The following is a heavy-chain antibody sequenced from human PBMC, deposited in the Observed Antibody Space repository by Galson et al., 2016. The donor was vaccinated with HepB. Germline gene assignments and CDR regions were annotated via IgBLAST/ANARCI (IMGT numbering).Heavy chain of an antibody. CDR3: ARNGLFSLDY. V-gene: IGHV4-4*02. CDR2: IYHSGGT. D-gene: IGHD2-21*01. J-gene: IGHJ4*02. Sequence: SETLSLTCGVSGDSISSHDWWSWVRQPPGKGLEWIGEIYHSGGTNYNPSLKSRVSISVDKSRNHFSLNLNSMTAADTAVYYCARNGLFSLDYWGQGTLDTVSS. CDR1: GDSISSHDW.